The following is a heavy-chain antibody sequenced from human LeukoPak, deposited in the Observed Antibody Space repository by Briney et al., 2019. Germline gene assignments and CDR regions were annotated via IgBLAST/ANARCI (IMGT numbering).Heavy chain of an antibody. CDR3: ARDDRYCSGGSCFN. CDR2: INPNSGGT. J-gene: IGHJ4*02. V-gene: IGHV1-2*02. Sequence: ASVKVSCKASGYTFTGCYMHWVRQAPGQGLEWMGWINPNSGGTNYAQKFQGRVTMTRDTSISTAYVELSRLRSDDTAVYYCARDDRYCSGGSCFNWGQGTLVTVSS. CDR1: GYTFTGCY. D-gene: IGHD2-15*01.